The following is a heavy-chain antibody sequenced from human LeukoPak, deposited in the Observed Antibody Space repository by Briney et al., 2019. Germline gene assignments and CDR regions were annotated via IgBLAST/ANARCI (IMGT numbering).Heavy chain of an antibody. Sequence: GESLKISCKGSGYSFTSYWIGWVRQTPGKGLEWMGIIYPGDSDTRYSPSFQGQVTISADKSISTAYLQWSSLKASDTAMYYCARRGDSSGYFPDAFDIWGQGTMVTVSS. CDR2: IYPGDSDT. V-gene: IGHV5-51*01. CDR3: ARRGDSSGYFPDAFDI. CDR1: GYSFTSYW. J-gene: IGHJ3*02. D-gene: IGHD3-22*01.